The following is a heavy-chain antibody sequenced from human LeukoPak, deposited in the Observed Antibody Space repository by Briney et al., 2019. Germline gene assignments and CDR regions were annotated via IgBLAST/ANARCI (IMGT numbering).Heavy chain of an antibody. Sequence: ASVRVSCKASGYPFTSFGISWVRQAPGQGLEWMGWISGYNGKTKYADNLQGRVTMTTDTSTSTAYMELGCLRSDDMAVYYCARDRVYDYSNPRGFDYWGQGTLVTVSS. J-gene: IGHJ4*02. CDR2: ISGYNGKT. D-gene: IGHD4-11*01. CDR3: ARDRVYDYSNPRGFDY. V-gene: IGHV1-18*03. CDR1: GYPFTSFG.